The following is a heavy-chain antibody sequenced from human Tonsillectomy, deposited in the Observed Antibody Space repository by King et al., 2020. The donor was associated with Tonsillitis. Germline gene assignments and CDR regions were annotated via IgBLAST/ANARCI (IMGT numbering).Heavy chain of an antibody. J-gene: IGHJ6*02. D-gene: IGHD3-3*01. CDR1: GGSISSYY. CDR2: IYTSGST. V-gene: IGHV4-4*07. CDR3: ARDTYYDFWSGYYYYGMDV. Sequence: QLQESGPGLVKPSETLSLTCTVSGGSISSYYWSWIRQPAGKGLEWIGRIYTSGSTNYNPSHKSRVTMSVDTSKNQFSLKLSSVTAADTAVYYCARDTYYDFWSGYYYYGMDVWGQGTTVTVSS.